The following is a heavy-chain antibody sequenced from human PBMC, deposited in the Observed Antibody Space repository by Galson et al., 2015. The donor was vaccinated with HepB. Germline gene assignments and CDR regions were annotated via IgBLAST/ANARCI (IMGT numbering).Heavy chain of an antibody. CDR2: IWYDGSNK. D-gene: IGHD4-23*01. J-gene: IGHJ6*02. CDR3: SKADVAGGGLHYGLDV. Sequence: SLRLSCAASGFTFSSYAMHWVRQAPGKGLEWVAIIWYDGSNKYYADSVKGRFTISRDNSKNTLYLQMSSLRAEDTAVYYCSKADVAGGGLHYGLDVWGQGTTVTVSS. CDR1: GFTFSSYA. V-gene: IGHV3-33*06.